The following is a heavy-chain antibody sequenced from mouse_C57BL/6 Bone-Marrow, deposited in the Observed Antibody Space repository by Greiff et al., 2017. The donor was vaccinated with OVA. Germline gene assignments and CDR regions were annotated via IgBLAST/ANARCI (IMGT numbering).Heavy chain of an antibody. Sequence: VQLQHSGAELARPGASVKMSCKASGYTFTSYTMHWVKQRPGQGLEWIGYINPSSGYTKYNQKFKDKATLTADKSSSTAYMQLSSLTSEDSAVYYCARLRLRQGDYWGQGTTLTVSS. V-gene: IGHV1-4*01. CDR1: GYTFTSYT. CDR2: INPSSGYT. J-gene: IGHJ2*01. D-gene: IGHD2-4*01. CDR3: ARLRLRQGDY.